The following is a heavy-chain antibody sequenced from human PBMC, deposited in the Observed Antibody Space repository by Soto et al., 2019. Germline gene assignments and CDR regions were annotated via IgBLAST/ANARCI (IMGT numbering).Heavy chain of an antibody. CDR3: ARVVLAGTTWVPVFGSSYYYIDF. D-gene: IGHD3-3*02. J-gene: IGHJ6*03. V-gene: IGHV1-18*01. Sequence: ASVKVSCKASGYTFTSYGFNWVGQAPGQGLEWMGWISAYNGNTNYAQTLQGRGTMTTDTSTSTAYMELRSLRSDDTAEYYCARVVLAGTTWVPVFGSSYYYIDFWGKGTTVTVSS. CDR1: GYTFTSYG. CDR2: ISAYNGNT.